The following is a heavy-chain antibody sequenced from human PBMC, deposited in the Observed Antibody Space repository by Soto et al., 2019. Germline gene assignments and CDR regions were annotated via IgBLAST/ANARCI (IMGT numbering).Heavy chain of an antibody. CDR3: AKGNPDYYDSSGYYYDLFDY. V-gene: IGHV3-23*04. D-gene: IGHD3-22*01. CDR1: GFTFSSYA. Sequence: EVQLVESGGGLVQPGGSLRLSCAASGFTFSSYAMSWVRQAPGKGLEWVSAISGSGGSTYYADSVKGRFTISRDNSKNTLYLQMNSLRAEDTAVYYCAKGNPDYYDSSGYYYDLFDYWGQGTLVTVSS. J-gene: IGHJ4*02. CDR2: ISGSGGST.